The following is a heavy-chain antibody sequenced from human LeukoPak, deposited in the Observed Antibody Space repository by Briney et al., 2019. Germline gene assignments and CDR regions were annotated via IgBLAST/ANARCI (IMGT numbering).Heavy chain of an antibody. D-gene: IGHD3-10*02. J-gene: IGHJ6*04. Sequence: PGGSLRLSCAASGFTFSGYAMHWVRQAPGRGLEWLALISYDGSNQYYADSVKGRFTISRDNAKNSLYLQMNSLRAEDTAVYYCAELGITMIGGVWGKGTTVTISS. CDR3: AELGITMIGGV. V-gene: IGHV3-33*03. CDR1: GFTFSGYA. CDR2: ISYDGSNQ.